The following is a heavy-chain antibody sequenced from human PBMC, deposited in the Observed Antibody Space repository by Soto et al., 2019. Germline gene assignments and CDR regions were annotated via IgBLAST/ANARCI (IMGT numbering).Heavy chain of an antibody. Sequence: QVQLVQSGAEVKKPGSSVKVSCKASGGTFSSYAISWVRQAPRQGLEWMGGIIPISGTANYAQKFQGRVTITADESTSTAYMELSSLRSEDTAVYYCARVWHCSGGSCFDYWGQGTLVTVSS. CDR1: GGTFSSYA. CDR2: IIPISGTA. D-gene: IGHD2-15*01. CDR3: ARVWHCSGGSCFDY. J-gene: IGHJ4*02. V-gene: IGHV1-69*12.